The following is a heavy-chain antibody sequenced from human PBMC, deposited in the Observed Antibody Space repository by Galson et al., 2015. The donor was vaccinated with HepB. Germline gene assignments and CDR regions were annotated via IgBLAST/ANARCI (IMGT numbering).Heavy chain of an antibody. CDR3: ARSRYPYCSSTSCTNWFDP. CDR2: IDAGNGNA. J-gene: IGHJ5*02. CDR1: GYTFTSYA. Sequence: SVKVSCKASGYTFTSYAMHWVRQAPGQRLEWMGWIDAGNGNAKYSQKFQGRVTITRDTSASTAYMELSSLRSKDTAVYYCARSRYPYCSSTSCTNWFDPWGQGTLVTVSS. V-gene: IGHV1-3*01. D-gene: IGHD2-2*01.